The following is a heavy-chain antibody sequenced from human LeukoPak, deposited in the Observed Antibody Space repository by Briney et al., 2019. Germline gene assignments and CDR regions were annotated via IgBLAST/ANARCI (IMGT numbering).Heavy chain of an antibody. CDR1: GVSLHRSF. J-gene: IGHJ4*02. Sequence: PSETLLLTCVVSGVSLHRSFWTWVRQPPGKGLEWIGRIYSSGTTDYSPSLKSRLTISIDTSKNQFSLRLASMTAADTAVYFCGRRPAVDGPIDNWGQGILVAVSS. V-gene: IGHV4-59*01. CDR2: IYSSGTT. D-gene: IGHD3-9*01. CDR3: GRRPAVDGPIDN.